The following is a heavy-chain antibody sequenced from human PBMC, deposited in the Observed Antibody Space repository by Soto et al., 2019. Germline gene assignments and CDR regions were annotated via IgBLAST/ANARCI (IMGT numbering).Heavy chain of an antibody. CDR3: AKDVGVGELWVHWFDL. V-gene: IGHV3-30*18. CDR2: ISFDGTNK. D-gene: IGHD3-10*01. Sequence: QVQLVESGGGVVQPGRSLRLSCAASGFTFSSYGMHWVRQAPGKGLEWVAVISFDGTNKYSADSVRGRFTISRDNSKNTLYLHMNSLRDEDTAVYYCAKDVGVGELWVHWFDLWGQGTLVTVSS. J-gene: IGHJ5*02. CDR1: GFTFSSYG.